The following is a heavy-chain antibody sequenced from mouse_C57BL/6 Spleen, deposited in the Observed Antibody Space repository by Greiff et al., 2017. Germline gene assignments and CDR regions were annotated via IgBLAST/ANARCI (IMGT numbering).Heavy chain of an antibody. CDR2: IWTGGGT. D-gene: IGHD3-1*01. J-gene: IGHJ4*01. Sequence: VKLVEPGPGLVAPSQSLSITCTVSGFSLTSYAISWVRQPPGKGLEWLGVIWTGGGTNYNSALKSRLSISKDNSKSQVFLKMNSLQTDDTARYYCGRNRDVLPHAMDYWGQGTSVTVSS. CDR3: GRNRDVLPHAMDY. CDR1: GFSLTSYA. V-gene: IGHV2-9-1*01.